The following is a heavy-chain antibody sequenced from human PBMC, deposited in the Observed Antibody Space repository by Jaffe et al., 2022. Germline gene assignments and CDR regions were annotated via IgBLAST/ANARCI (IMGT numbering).Heavy chain of an antibody. Sequence: QVQLVQSGAEVKKPGASVNVSCKASGYSFSNYYIHWVRQAPGQGLEWMGVINPSGGSTSSAQKFQGRVTMTRDTSTSTVYMELSSLRSEDTAVYYCARDGVGATARYVDYWGQGTLVTVSS. D-gene: IGHD1-26*01. V-gene: IGHV1-46*01. CDR3: ARDGVGATARYVDY. CDR2: INPSGGST. CDR1: GYSFSNYY. J-gene: IGHJ4*02.